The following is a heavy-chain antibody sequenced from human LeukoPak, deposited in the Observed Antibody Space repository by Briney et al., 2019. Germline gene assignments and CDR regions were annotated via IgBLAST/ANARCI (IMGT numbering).Heavy chain of an antibody. CDR3: ARDDSGIAAAEAPYYYYGMDV. V-gene: IGHV4-31*03. J-gene: IGHJ6*02. CDR1: GGSISSGGYY. D-gene: IGHD6-13*01. CDR2: IYYSGST. Sequence: SQTLSLTCTVSGGSISSGGYYWSWLRQHPGKGLEWIGYIYYSGSTNYNPSLKSRVTISVDTSKNQFSLKLSSVTAADTAVYYCARDDSGIAAAEAPYYYYGMDVWGQGTTVTVSS.